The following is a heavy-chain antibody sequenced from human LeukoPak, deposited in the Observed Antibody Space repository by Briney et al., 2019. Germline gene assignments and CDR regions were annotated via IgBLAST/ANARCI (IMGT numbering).Heavy chain of an antibody. CDR3: AKEGGYSYGDFDY. CDR1: GFTFSNYG. Sequence: GGSLRLSCAASGFTFSNYGMHWVRQAPGRGLEWVAFMSYDGRNTYYADSVKGRFTISRDNSKNTVYLQMNSLRAEDTAVYYCAKEGGYSYGDFDYWGQGTLVTVSP. V-gene: IGHV3-30*18. D-gene: IGHD5-18*01. J-gene: IGHJ4*02. CDR2: MSYDGRNT.